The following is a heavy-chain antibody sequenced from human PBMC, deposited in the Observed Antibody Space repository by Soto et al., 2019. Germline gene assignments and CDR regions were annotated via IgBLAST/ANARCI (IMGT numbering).Heavy chain of an antibody. V-gene: IGHV1-18*01. D-gene: IGHD2-15*01. Sequence: QVQLVQSGAEVKKPGASVKVSCKASGYTFTSYGISWVRQAPGQGLEWMGWISAYNGNTNYAQKLQGRVTMTTDTSTSTAYMELRSLRSDDTAVYYCARPIRYCSGGSCSWSWFDPWGQGTLVTVSS. CDR1: GYTFTSYG. CDR3: ARPIRYCSGGSCSWSWFDP. J-gene: IGHJ5*02. CDR2: ISAYNGNT.